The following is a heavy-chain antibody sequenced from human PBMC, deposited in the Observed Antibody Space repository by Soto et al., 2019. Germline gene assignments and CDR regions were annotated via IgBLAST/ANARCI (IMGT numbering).Heavy chain of an antibody. CDR3: ARDYGGNSGWFDP. V-gene: IGHV1-8*02. J-gene: IGHJ5*02. Sequence: ASVKVSCKASGGTFSSYAISWVRQAPGQGLEWVGWMSPNSGATGYARKFQDRVTMTRDTSISTAYMELSSLMSEDTAVYYCARDYGGNSGWFDPWGQGTLVTVSS. D-gene: IGHD4-17*01. CDR2: MSPNSGAT. CDR1: GGTFSSYA.